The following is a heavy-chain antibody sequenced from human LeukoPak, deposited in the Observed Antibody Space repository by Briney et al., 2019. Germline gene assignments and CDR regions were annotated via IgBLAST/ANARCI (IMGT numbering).Heavy chain of an antibody. CDR3: ARYRIQLWLFRGNWFDP. J-gene: IGHJ5*02. D-gene: IGHD5-18*01. CDR2: INHSGST. Sequence: PSETLSLTCAVYGGSFSGYYWSWIRQPPGKGLEWIGEINHSGSTNYNPSLKSRVTISVDTSKNQFSLKLSSVTAADTAVYYCARYRIQLWLFRGNWFDPWGQGTLVTVSS. CDR1: GGSFSGYY. V-gene: IGHV4-34*01.